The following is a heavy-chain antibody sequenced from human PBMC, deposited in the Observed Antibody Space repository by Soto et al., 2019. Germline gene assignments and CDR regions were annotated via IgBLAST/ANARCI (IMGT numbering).Heavy chain of an antibody. Sequence: SVKVSCKASGFNFATSTIQWVRQTRGHRLEWIGWIVVGNGNTNFAQDLRQRVTFSRDMSTSTAYMDVSTLRSDDTAMYYCATASAGYTFGIDLWGQGSLVTVSS. J-gene: IGHJ5*02. CDR1: GFNFATST. D-gene: IGHD1-1*01. CDR2: IVVGNGNT. V-gene: IGHV1-58*02. CDR3: ATASAGYTFGIDL.